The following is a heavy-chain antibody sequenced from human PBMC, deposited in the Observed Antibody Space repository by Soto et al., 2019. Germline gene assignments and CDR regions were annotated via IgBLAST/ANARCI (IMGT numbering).Heavy chain of an antibody. J-gene: IGHJ4*01. CDR1: GFSFSTSP. CDR2: ITGSGHST. V-gene: IGHV3-23*01. Sequence: GGSLRLSCAASGFSFSTSPMTWVRQAPGKGLEWVSGITGSGHSTYYADSLEGRLTISRDNSKNTLYLQIHSLRAEDTATYFCAKIRGYTYGQYYFDYWGHGTLVAFSS. CDR3: AKIRGYTYGQYYFDY. D-gene: IGHD5-18*01.